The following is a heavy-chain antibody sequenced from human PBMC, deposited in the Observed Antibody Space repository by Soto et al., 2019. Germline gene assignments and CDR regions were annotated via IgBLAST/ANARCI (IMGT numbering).Heavy chain of an antibody. Sequence: QVQLVQSGAEVKKPGASVKVSCKASGYTFTSYAMHWVRQAPGQRLEWMGWINAGNGNTKYSQKFQGRVTITRDTSASPAYIEVSSLASEYTAVYYCARGDSRSWSSLDHWGQGTLVTVSS. J-gene: IGHJ4*02. CDR1: GYTFTSYA. D-gene: IGHD6-13*01. V-gene: IGHV1-3*01. CDR2: INAGNGNT. CDR3: ARGDSRSWSSLDH.